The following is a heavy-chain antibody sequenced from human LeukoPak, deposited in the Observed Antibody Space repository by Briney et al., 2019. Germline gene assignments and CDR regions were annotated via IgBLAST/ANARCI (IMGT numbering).Heavy chain of an antibody. Sequence: KTSETLSLTCAVYGGSFSGYYWTWIRQPPGKGLEWIGEINHSGSTNYNPSLKSRVTISVDTSKNHLSLKLSSVTAADTAVYYCARVPRSYYYYYYMDVWGKGTTVTVSS. J-gene: IGHJ6*03. V-gene: IGHV4-34*01. CDR2: INHSGST. CDR1: GGSFSGYY. CDR3: ARVPRSYYYYYYMDV.